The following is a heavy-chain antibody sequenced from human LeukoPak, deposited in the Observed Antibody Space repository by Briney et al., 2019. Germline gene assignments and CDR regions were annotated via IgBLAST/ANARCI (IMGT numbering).Heavy chain of an antibody. CDR2: MNPNSGNT. CDR3: ARVGRDWFDP. CDR1: GDTFSTYA. V-gene: IGHV1-8*02. J-gene: IGHJ5*02. Sequence: ASVKVSCKASGDTFSTYAISWVRQATGQGLEWMGWMNPNSGNTGYAQKFQGRVTMTRNTSISTAYMELSSLRSEDTAVYYCARVGRDWFDPWGQGTLVTVSS. D-gene: IGHD1-26*01.